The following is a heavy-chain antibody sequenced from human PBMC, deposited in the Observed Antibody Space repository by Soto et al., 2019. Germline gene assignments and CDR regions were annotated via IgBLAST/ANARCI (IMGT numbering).Heavy chain of an antibody. Sequence: GGSLRLSCAASGFTFSSYSMNWVRQAPGKGLEWVSSISSGSNYIYYADSVKGRFTISRDNAKNSLYLQLNSLRADDTAVYYCARDKGLIIKTGLDYWGQGILVTVSS. J-gene: IGHJ4*02. CDR2: ISSGSNYI. CDR3: ARDKGLIIKTGLDY. D-gene: IGHD3-9*01. CDR1: GFTFSSYS. V-gene: IGHV3-21*01.